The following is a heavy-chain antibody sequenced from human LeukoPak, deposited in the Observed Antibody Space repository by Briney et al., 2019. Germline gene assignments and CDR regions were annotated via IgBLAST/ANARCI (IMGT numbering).Heavy chain of an antibody. CDR3: ARFAAAVFDY. Sequence: SETLSLTCTVSGGSISSYYWGWIRQPPGKGLEWIGSIYYSGSTYYNPSLKSRVTISVDTSKNQFSLKLSSVTAADTAVYYCARFAAAVFDYWGQGALVTVSS. CDR1: GGSISSYY. J-gene: IGHJ4*02. V-gene: IGHV4-39*01. D-gene: IGHD6-13*01. CDR2: IYYSGST.